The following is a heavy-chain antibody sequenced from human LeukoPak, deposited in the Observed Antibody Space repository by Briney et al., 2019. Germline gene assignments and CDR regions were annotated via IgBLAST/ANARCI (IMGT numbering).Heavy chain of an antibody. V-gene: IGHV3-23*01. D-gene: IGHD1-7*01. CDR2: ISSSGDNT. Sequence: GGSLRLSCAASGFTFSSYAMSWVRQAPGVGLEWVSTISSSGDNTYYADSVKGRFTISRDNSKNTLYLQMHSLRAEDTALYYCAKRDGNYSPFEYWGQGTLVTVSS. J-gene: IGHJ4*02. CDR1: GFTFSSYA. CDR3: AKRDGNYSPFEY.